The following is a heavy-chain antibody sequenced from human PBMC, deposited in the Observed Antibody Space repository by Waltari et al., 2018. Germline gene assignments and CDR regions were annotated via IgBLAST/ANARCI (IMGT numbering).Heavy chain of an antibody. Sequence: QVQLVQSGAEVKKTGASVKVSCKALGYTFSDYYMHWVRQATGQGLEWMGWINPNSESTKYAQKFQGRVTLTRDTSINTVYMELSSLRSDDTALYYCARDGSFDFWGQGTLVTVSS. V-gene: IGHV1-2*02. CDR1: GYTFSDYY. CDR3: ARDGSFDF. CDR2: INPNSEST. J-gene: IGHJ4*02.